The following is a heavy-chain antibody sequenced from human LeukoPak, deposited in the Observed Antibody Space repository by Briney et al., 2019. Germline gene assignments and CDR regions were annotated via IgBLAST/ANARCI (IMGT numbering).Heavy chain of an antibody. Sequence: SETLSLTCTVSGASISPYYWSWIRQSAGKGLEWIGHIHTSGSTNYNPSLKSRVTMSLDTSKNQLSLKVNSVTAADTAVYYCAKEGMIRGVIDYWGQGALVTVSS. D-gene: IGHD3-10*01. CDR2: IHTSGST. V-gene: IGHV4-4*07. J-gene: IGHJ4*02. CDR1: GASISPYY. CDR3: AKEGMIRGVIDY.